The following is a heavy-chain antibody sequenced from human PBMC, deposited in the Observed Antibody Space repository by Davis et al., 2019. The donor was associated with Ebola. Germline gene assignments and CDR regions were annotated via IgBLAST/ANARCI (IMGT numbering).Heavy chain of an antibody. CDR3: ANQWGEYFDQ. V-gene: IGHV3-23*01. J-gene: IGHJ4*02. D-gene: IGHD3-16*01. CDR2: ISGSGSST. Sequence: GGSLTLSCAASAFTFSSYAMSWVRQAPGKGLEWVSAISGSGSSTYYADSVKGRFTISRDNSKNTLYLQMNSLRVEDTAVYYCANQWGEYFDQWGQGALVTVSS. CDR1: AFTFSSYA.